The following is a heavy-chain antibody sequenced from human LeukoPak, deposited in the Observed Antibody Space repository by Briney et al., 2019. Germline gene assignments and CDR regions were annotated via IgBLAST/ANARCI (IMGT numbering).Heavy chain of an antibody. V-gene: IGHV3-23*01. J-gene: IGHJ4*02. CDR3: ATYRQVLLPFES. Sequence: GGSLRLSCAASGFTFSSYAMSWVRQAPGKGLEWVSTISGSGGNTYYADSVKGRFTISRDNSKNTLYLQMNSLRAEDTAIYYCATYRQVLLPFESWGQGTLVTVSS. CDR1: GFTFSSYA. CDR2: ISGSGGNT. D-gene: IGHD2-8*02.